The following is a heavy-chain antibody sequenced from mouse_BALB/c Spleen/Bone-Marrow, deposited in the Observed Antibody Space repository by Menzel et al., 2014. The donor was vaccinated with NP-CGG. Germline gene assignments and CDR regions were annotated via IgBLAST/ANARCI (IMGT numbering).Heavy chain of an antibody. V-gene: IGHV1S81*02. J-gene: IGHJ4*01. CDR1: GYTFTGYW. CDR2: INPSNGRT. CDR3: ARLIYGSSYIVDF. Sequence: QVQLQQSGAELVKPGASVKLSCKASGYTFTGYWMHWVKQRPGQGLEWLGEINPSNGRTNYNEKRKSMATLTVDKSSSTAYIQLSSLTSEDSAVFYCARLIYGSSYIVDFWGQGTSITVSA. D-gene: IGHD1-1*01.